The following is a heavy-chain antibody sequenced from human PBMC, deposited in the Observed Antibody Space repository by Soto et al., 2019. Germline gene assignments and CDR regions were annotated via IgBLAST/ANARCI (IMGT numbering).Heavy chain of an antibody. CDR2: ISGSGGST. J-gene: IGHJ4*02. CDR1: GFTFSSYA. V-gene: IGHV3-23*01. CDR3: ARGVVVAATPPFDY. D-gene: IGHD2-15*01. Sequence: EVQLLESGGGLVQPGGSLRLSCAASGFTFSSYAMSWVRQAPGRGLEWVSAISGSGGSTYYADSVKGRFTISRDNSKNPLYLQMNSLRAEDTAVYYCARGVVVAATPPFDYWGQGTLVTVSS.